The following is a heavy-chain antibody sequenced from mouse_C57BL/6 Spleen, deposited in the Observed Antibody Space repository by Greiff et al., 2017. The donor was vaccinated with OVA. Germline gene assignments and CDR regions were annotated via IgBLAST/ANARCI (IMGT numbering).Heavy chain of an antibody. CDR2: IYPGDGDT. V-gene: IGHV1-80*01. Sequence: VQLQQSGAELVKPGASVKISCKASGYSFSSYWMNWVKQRPGKGLEWIGQIYPGDGDTNYNGKFKGKATLTADNSSSTAYMQLSSLTSEDSAVYFCARDYGSSYSFDYWGQGATLTVAS. J-gene: IGHJ2*01. D-gene: IGHD1-1*01. CDR3: ARDYGSSYSFDY. CDR1: GYSFSSYW.